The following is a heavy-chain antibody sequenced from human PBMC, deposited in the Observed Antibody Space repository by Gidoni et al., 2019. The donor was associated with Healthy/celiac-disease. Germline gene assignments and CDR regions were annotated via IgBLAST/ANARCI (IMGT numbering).Heavy chain of an antibody. Sequence: EVQLVESGGGLVQPGRSLRLSCAASGFTFDDYAMHWVRQAPGKGLEWVSGISWKSGSIGYADSVKGRFTISRDNAKNSLYLQMNSLRAEDTALYYCAKDMRAKGGAGGYGMDVWGQGTTVTVSS. V-gene: IGHV3-9*01. CDR1: GFTFDDYA. J-gene: IGHJ6*02. CDR3: AKDMRAKGGAGGYGMDV. D-gene: IGHD1-26*01. CDR2: ISWKSGSI.